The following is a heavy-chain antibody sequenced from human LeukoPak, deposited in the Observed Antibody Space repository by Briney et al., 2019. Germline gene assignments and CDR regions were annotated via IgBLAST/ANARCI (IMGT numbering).Heavy chain of an antibody. V-gene: IGHV3-23*01. J-gene: IGHJ4*02. CDR1: GFTVSSNY. Sequence: PGGSLRLSCAASGFTVSSNYMSWVRQAPGKGLEWVSAISGSGGSTYYADSVKGRFTSSRDNSKNTLYLQMNSLRAEDTAVYYCAKGGYYTALGYWGQGTLVTVSS. D-gene: IGHD3-3*01. CDR2: ISGSGGST. CDR3: AKGGYYTALGY.